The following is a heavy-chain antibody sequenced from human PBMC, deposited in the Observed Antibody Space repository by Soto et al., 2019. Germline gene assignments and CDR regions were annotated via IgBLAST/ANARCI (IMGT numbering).Heavy chain of an antibody. V-gene: IGHV4-39*01. J-gene: IGHJ4*02. Sequence: SETLSLTCSLSGGSITSDYNYWGWIRQPPGKGLEWIATIHNNGNTYYNPSLKARASISVGSSKTQFSLDLSSVTAADTAVYYCARQYSPIYGDDYFDDWGQGTLVTVSS. CDR3: ARQYSPIYGDDYFDD. D-gene: IGHD4-17*01. CDR1: GGSITSDYNY. CDR2: IHNNGNT.